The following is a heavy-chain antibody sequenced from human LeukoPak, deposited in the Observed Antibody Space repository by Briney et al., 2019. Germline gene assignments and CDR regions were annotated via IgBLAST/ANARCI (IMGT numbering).Heavy chain of an antibody. J-gene: IGHJ4*01. D-gene: IGHD2-2*01. Sequence: ASVKVSCKASGYTFTSYGISWVRQAPGQGIEWMGLISAYNGDTEYAQKFQGRVTMTTDTSTSTASMELRSLRSDDTAVYYCARVEAYCTRTSCHDYWGLGTLVTVSS. CDR2: ISAYNGDT. V-gene: IGHV1-18*01. CDR3: ARVEAYCTRTSCHDY. CDR1: GYTFTSYG.